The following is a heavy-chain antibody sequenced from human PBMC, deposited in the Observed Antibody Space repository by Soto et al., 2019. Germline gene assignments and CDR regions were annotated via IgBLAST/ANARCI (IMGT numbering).Heavy chain of an antibody. CDR2: IFSNDEK. V-gene: IGHV2-26*01. CDR3: ARYHDYGDFTALDY. J-gene: IGHJ4*02. D-gene: IGHD4-17*01. Sequence: QVTLKESGPVLVKPTETLTLTCTVSGFSLSNARMGVSWIRQPPGKALEWLAHIFSNDEKSYSTSLKSRLTISKDTSKSQVVLTMTNVDPVDTATYYCARYHDYGDFTALDYWGQGTLVSVSS. CDR1: GFSLSNARMG.